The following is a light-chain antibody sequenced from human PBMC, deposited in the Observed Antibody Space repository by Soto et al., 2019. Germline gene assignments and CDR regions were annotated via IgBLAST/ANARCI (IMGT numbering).Light chain of an antibody. CDR3: SAWDDRLRGSV. CDR1: NSNIGSNP. CDR2: GND. J-gene: IGLJ1*01. Sequence: QSLLTQPPSASATPGQRVTISCSGSNSNIGSNPVNWYQQVPGTAPKLLIYGNDKRPSGVPDRFSGPKSGTSASLAIRGLQSEDEADYYCSAWDDRLRGSVFGTGTKGTVL. V-gene: IGLV1-44*01.